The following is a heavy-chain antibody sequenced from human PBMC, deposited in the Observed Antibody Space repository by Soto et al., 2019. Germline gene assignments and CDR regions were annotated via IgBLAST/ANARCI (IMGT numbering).Heavy chain of an antibody. D-gene: IGHD6-19*01. CDR1: GYSFTTYW. V-gene: IGHV5-51*03. CDR3: ARLGEVAGTYDY. Sequence: EVQLVQSGAGVKKPGESLKISCKGSGYSFTTYWIGWVRQMPVKGLEWMGIIYPGDSDTRYSPSFQGHVPLSADKSISTAYLQWSSLKASDTAVYFCARLGEVAGTYDYWGQGTLVTVSS. CDR2: IYPGDSDT. J-gene: IGHJ4*02.